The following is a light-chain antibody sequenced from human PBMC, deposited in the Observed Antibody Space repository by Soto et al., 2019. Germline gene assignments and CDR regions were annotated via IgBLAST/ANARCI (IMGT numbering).Light chain of an antibody. CDR1: QDIRSNY. J-gene: IGKJ1*01. Sequence: DIVLTQSPGTLSLSPGRRATLSCRASQDIRSNYVAWFQQKPGQPPRLLIYGAVNRATGIPGRFSGSGSGTEFTLTISSLEPEDFVVYYCQQYHSPPFTFGQGTKVEIK. CDR3: QQYHSPPFT. CDR2: GAV. V-gene: IGKV3-20*01.